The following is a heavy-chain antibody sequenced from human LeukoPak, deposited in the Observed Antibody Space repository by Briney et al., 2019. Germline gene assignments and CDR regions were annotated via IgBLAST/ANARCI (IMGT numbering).Heavy chain of an antibody. D-gene: IGHD6-19*01. Sequence: KPSEALSLTCAVYGGSFSGYYWSWIRQPPGKGLEWIGEINHSGSTNYNPSLKSRVTISVDTSKNQFSLKLSSVTAADTAVYYCAREKAVGYYYYGMDVWGQGTTATVSS. J-gene: IGHJ6*02. CDR1: GGSFSGYY. V-gene: IGHV4-34*01. CDR2: INHSGST. CDR3: AREKAVGYYYYGMDV.